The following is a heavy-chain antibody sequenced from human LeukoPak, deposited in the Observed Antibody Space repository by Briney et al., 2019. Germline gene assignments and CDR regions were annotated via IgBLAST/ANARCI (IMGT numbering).Heavy chain of an antibody. J-gene: IGHJ4*02. CDR2: ISAYNGNT. CDR1: GYTFTSYG. V-gene: IGHV1-18*01. D-gene: IGHD5-24*01. CDR3: ARGRQRWLQFGVYFDY. Sequence: ASVKVSCKASGYTFTSYGISWVRQAPGQGLEWMGWISAYNGNTNYAQKLQGRVTMTTDTSTSTAYMELRSLRSDDTAVYYCARGRQRWLQFGVYFDYWGQGTLVTVSP.